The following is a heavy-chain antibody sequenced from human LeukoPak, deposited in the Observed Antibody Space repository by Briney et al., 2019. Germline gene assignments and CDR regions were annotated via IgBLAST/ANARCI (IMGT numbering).Heavy chain of an antibody. Sequence: GGSLRLSCAASGFIFSSYEMNRVRQAPGKGLEWVSYIGSSGSTVYYADSVKGRFTTSRDNAKNSLYLQMNSLRDEDTAVYYCARDTPLYADSPDAFDIWGQGTMVTVSS. CDR1: GFIFSSYE. D-gene: IGHD2/OR15-2a*01. J-gene: IGHJ3*02. V-gene: IGHV3-48*03. CDR3: ARDTPLYADSPDAFDI. CDR2: IGSSGSTV.